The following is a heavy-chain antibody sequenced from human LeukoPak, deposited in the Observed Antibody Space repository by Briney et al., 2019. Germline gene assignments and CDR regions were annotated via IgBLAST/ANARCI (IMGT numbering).Heavy chain of an antibody. CDR1: GGSISSYY. V-gene: IGHV4-59*01. CDR3: ARRYSYGYADYYGMDV. CDR2: IYYSGNT. Sequence: SETLSLTCTVSGGSISSYYWSWIRQPPGKGLEGIGYIYYSGNTNYNPSLKSRVTISVATSKNQFSLKLSSVTAADTAVYYCARRYSYGYADYYGMDVWGQGTTVTVSS. D-gene: IGHD5-18*01. J-gene: IGHJ6*02.